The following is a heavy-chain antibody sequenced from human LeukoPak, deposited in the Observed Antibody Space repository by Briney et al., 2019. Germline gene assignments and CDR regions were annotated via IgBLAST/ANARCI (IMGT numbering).Heavy chain of an antibody. Sequence: PSGTLSLTCAVYGGSFSGYYWSWIRQPPGKGLEWIGEINHSGSINYNPSLKSRVTISVDTSKNQFSLKLSSVTAADTAVYYCARGRRDYGSGSYYNDYWGQGTLVTVSS. J-gene: IGHJ4*02. CDR1: GGSFSGYY. CDR2: INHSGSI. CDR3: ARGRRDYGSGSYYNDY. V-gene: IGHV4-34*01. D-gene: IGHD3-10*01.